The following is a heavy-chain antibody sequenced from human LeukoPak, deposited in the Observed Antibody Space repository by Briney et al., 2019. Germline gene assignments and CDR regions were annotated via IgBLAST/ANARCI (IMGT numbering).Heavy chain of an antibody. V-gene: IGHV3-20*04. CDR1: GYKFDDYG. CDR3: ARDKYPRRDAFDY. CDR2: ITWRGGST. J-gene: IGHJ4*02. Sequence: GGSLRLSCAASGYKFDDYGMSWVRQVPGKGLEWVSGITWRGGSTAYADSVKGRFTISRDNSKNTLYLQMNSLRAEDTAVYYCARDKYPRRDAFDYWGQGTLVTVSS. D-gene: IGHD5-24*01.